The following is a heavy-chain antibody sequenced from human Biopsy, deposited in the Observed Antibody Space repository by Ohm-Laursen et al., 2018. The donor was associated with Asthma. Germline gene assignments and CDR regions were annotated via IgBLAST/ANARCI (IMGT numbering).Heavy chain of an antibody. Sequence: TLSLTCSLSSGSGGYMRSGNYYWGWIRQPPGKGLEWIGSIYYSGTTYYNPSLESRVTVSADTSKNQFSLKLTSVTAADTAVYYCVRGSSSWHHGPFHYYYGLDVWDQGTTATVSS. V-gene: IGHV4-39*01. D-gene: IGHD6-13*01. J-gene: IGHJ6*02. CDR2: IYYSGTT. CDR3: VRGSSSWHHGPFHYYYGLDV. CDR1: SGSGGYMRSGNYY.